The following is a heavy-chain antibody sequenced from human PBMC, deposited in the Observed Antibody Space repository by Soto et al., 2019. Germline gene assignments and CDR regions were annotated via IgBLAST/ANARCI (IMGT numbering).Heavy chain of an antibody. CDR3: ARAPPP. J-gene: IGHJ5*02. CDR1: GGSFSGYY. CDR2: IYYSGST. V-gene: IGHV4-31*11. Sequence: SDTLSLTCAVYGGSFSGYYWTWIRQHPGKGLEWIGYIYYSGSTYYNPSLKSRVTISVDTSKNQFSLKLSSVTAADTAVYYCARAPPPWGQGTLVTVS.